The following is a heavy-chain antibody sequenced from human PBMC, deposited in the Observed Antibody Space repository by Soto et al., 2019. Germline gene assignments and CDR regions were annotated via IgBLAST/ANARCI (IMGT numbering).Heavy chain of an antibody. CDR1: GGSFSGYY. J-gene: IGHJ4*02. Sequence: ASETLSLTCAVYGGSFSGYYWTWIRPPPGKGLEWIGENNHSGTTQYNPSLESRVTISADTSKNQFSLRLTSLTAADTAVHYCARVWGLDYIASWGQGTRVTVSS. CDR3: ARVWGLDYIAS. D-gene: IGHD7-27*01. V-gene: IGHV4-34*01. CDR2: NNHSGTT.